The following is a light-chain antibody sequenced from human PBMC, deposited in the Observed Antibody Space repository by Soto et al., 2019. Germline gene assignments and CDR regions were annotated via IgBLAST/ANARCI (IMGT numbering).Light chain of an antibody. CDR3: QQAASFPIT. CDR2: TAS. Sequence: IHLTHSPTSVSASVGDRVTITCRAKQGGSSWLAWYQQKPGKAPNLLIYTASSLQSGVPARFSGSGSGTDFTLTINGLQPEDFATYYCQQAASFPITFGQGTRLEIK. V-gene: IGKV1-12*01. CDR1: QGGSSW. J-gene: IGKJ5*01.